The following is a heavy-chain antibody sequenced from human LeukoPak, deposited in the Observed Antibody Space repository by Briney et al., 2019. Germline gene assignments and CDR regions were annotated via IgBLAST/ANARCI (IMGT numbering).Heavy chain of an antibody. Sequence: SETLSLTCTVSGGSISSGGYYWSWIRQHPGKGLEWIGYIYYSGSTYYNPSLKSRVTISVDTSKNQFSLKLSSVTAADTAVYYCARAPYYYDGSGYLSSWGQGTLVTVSS. CDR1: GGSISSGGYY. CDR2: IYYSGST. CDR3: ARAPYYYDGSGYLSS. V-gene: IGHV4-31*03. D-gene: IGHD3-22*01. J-gene: IGHJ5*02.